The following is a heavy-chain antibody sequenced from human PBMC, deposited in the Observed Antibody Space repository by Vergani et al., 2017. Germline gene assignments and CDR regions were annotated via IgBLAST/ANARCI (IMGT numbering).Heavy chain of an antibody. J-gene: IGHJ3*02. V-gene: IGHV3-30-3*01. CDR3: ALPPGAFDI. Sequence: QVQLVESGGGVVQPGRSLRLSCAASGFTFSSYAMHWVRQAPGKGLEWVAVISYDGSNKYYADSVKCRFTISRDNSKTTLYLQMNSLRAEYTAVYYCALPPGAFDIWGQGTMVTVSS. CDR1: GFTFSSYA. CDR2: ISYDGSNK.